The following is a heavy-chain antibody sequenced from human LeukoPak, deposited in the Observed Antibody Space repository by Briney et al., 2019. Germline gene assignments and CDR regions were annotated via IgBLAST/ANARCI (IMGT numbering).Heavy chain of an antibody. CDR1: GGTFSSYA. Sequence: SVKVSCKASGGTFSSYAISWVRQAPGQGLEWMGGIIPIFGTANYAQKFQGRVTITADESTSTAYMELSSLRSEDTAVYYCARGLVATKSGYSSSGYGPKPMYYFDYWGQGTLVTVSS. V-gene: IGHV1-69*13. D-gene: IGHD6-13*01. J-gene: IGHJ4*02. CDR3: ARGLVATKSGYSSSGYGPKPMYYFDY. CDR2: IIPIFGTA.